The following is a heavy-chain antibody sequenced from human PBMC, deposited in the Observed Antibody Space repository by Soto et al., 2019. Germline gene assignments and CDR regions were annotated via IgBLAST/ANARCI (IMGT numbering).Heavy chain of an antibody. CDR1: GFTFSSYW. J-gene: IGHJ4*02. Sequence: GGSLRLSCAASGFTFSSYWMSWVRQAPGKGLEWVANIKQDGSERYYVDSVKGRFTISRDNAKNSLYLQMNSLRAEDTAVYYCARASTYYDILTGYSYYFDYWGQGALVTVSS. V-gene: IGHV3-7*01. CDR2: IKQDGSER. D-gene: IGHD3-9*01. CDR3: ARASTYYDILTGYSYYFDY.